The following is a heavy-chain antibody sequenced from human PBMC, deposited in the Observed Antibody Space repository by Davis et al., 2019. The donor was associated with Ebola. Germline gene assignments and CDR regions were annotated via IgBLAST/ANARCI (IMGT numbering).Heavy chain of an antibody. V-gene: IGHV3-33*08. Sequence: PGGSLRLSCVASGFTFSNYAMHWVRQAPGKGLEWVAVIWYDGSKKYYADSVKGRFTISRDNSKNTLYLEMNSLRAEDTAVYYCARGALGVTTRHFDYWGQGTLVTVSS. D-gene: IGHD4-17*01. CDR2: IWYDGSKK. CDR1: GFTFSNYA. CDR3: ARGALGVTTRHFDY. J-gene: IGHJ4*02.